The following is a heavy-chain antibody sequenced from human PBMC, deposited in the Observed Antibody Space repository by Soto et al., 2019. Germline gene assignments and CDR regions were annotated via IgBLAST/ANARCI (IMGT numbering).Heavy chain of an antibody. CDR3: AKDTYYYDRSGIQWNNWFDP. CDR1: GFTFSSYA. D-gene: IGHD3-22*01. Sequence: EVQLLESGGGLVQPGGSLRLSCAASGFTFSSYAMSWVRQAPGKGLEWVSAISGSGGSTYYADSVKGRFTISRDNSKNTLYLQMNSLRAEDTAVYYCAKDTYYYDRSGIQWNNWFDPWGQGTLVTVSS. V-gene: IGHV3-23*01. CDR2: ISGSGGST. J-gene: IGHJ5*02.